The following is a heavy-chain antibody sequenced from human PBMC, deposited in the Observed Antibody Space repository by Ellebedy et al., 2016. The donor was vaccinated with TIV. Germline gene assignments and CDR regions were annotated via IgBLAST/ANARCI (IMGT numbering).Heavy chain of an antibody. V-gene: IGHV3-53*01. CDR1: GFTVRSKY. CDR3: AKSRGDYLDGGDC. J-gene: IGHJ4*02. D-gene: IGHD4-17*01. CDR2: IYSVDDT. Sequence: GESLKISCAVSGFTVRSKYMNWVRQAPGKGLEWVSLIYSVDDTYYADSVKGRFTVSRDNSQNTLYLQMTSLRVEDTAVYYCAKSRGDYLDGGDCWGQGTLVTVSS.